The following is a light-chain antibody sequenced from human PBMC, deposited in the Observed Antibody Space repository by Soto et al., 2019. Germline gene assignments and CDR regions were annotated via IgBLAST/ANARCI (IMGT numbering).Light chain of an antibody. V-gene: IGLV2-14*01. J-gene: IGLJ1*01. CDR3: SSYTSSSTYV. CDR2: EVS. Sequence: QSALTQPASVSGSPGQSITISCTGTSSDVGGYNYVSWDQQHPGKAPKLMIYEVSNRPSGVSNRFSGSKSGNTAFLTISGLQAEDEADYYCSSYTSSSTYVFGTGTKVTVL. CDR1: SSDVGGYNY.